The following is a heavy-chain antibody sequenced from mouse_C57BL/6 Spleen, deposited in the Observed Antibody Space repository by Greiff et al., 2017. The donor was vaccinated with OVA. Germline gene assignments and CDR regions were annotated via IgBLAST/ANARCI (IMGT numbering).Heavy chain of an antibody. V-gene: IGHV6-3*01. CDR1: GFTFSNYW. Sequence: EVKLQESGGGLVQPGGSMKLSCVASGFTFSNYWMNWVRQSPEKGLEWVAQIRLKSDNYATHYAESVKGRFTISSDDSKSSVYLQMNNLRAEDTGIYYCTAQITTVVEEADWGQGTLVTVSA. CDR2: IRLKSDNYAT. D-gene: IGHD1-1*01. CDR3: TAQITTVVEEAD. J-gene: IGHJ3*01.